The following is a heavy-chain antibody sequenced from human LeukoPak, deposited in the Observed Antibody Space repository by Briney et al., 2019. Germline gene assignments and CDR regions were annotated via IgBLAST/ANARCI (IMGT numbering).Heavy chain of an antibody. D-gene: IGHD6-19*01. CDR2: IYYSGST. CDR3: ASAALGYSSGWPLYYFDY. V-gene: IGHV4-39*01. J-gene: IGHJ4*02. Sequence: SETLSLTCTVSGGSLSSSSYYWGWIRQPPGKGLEWIGSIYYSGSTYYNPSLKSRVTISVDTSKNQFSLKLSSVTAADTAVYYCASAALGYSSGWPLYYFDYWGQGTLVTVSS. CDR1: GGSLSSSSYY.